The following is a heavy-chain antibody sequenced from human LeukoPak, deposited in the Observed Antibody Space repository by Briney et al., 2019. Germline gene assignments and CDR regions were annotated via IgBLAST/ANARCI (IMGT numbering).Heavy chain of an antibody. V-gene: IGHV4-30-4*01. CDR3: ARYTVTTSYFDY. CDR1: GGSISSGDYY. Sequence: PSQTLSLTCTVSGGSISSGDYYWSWIRQPPGEGLEWIGYIYDSGSTYYNPSLKSRVTISIDTSKNQFSLKLSSVTAADSAVYYCARYTVTTSYFDYWGQGTLVTVSS. D-gene: IGHD4-17*01. CDR2: IYDSGST. J-gene: IGHJ4*02.